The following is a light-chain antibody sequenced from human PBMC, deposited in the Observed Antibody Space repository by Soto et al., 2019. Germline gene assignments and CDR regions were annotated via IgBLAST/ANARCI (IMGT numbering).Light chain of an antibody. CDR3: QSYDSSLSGVV. J-gene: IGLJ2*01. Sequence: QSVLTQPPSVSGAPGQRVTISCTGTSSNIGAGYDVHWYQQLPGTAPKLLIYLNTNRPSGVPDRFSGSKSGTSASLAITGLQAEDEADFYCQSYDSSLSGVVFGGGTRSPS. V-gene: IGLV1-40*01. CDR1: SSNIGAGYD. CDR2: LNT.